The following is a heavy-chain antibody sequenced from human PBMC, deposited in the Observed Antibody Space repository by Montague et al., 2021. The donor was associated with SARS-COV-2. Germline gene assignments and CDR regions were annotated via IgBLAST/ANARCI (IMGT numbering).Heavy chain of an antibody. Sequence: ETLSLSCAVHGGSFSTYSWNWIRQPPGKGLEWIGEIHHGGSTNYNPSLKSRVTISADTSKNQFSLKLTSVAAADTAVYYCARLGDGVVPSPILGVGPYYSYYSMDVWGKGTTVTVSS. J-gene: IGHJ6*03. CDR1: GGSFSTYS. V-gene: IGHV4-34*01. CDR3: ARLGDGVVPSPILGVGPYYSYYSMDV. CDR2: IHHGGST. D-gene: IGHD3-10*01.